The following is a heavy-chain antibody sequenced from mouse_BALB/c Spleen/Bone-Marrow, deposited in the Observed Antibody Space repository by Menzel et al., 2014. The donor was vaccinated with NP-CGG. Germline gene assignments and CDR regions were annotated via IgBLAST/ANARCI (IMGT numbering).Heavy chain of an antibody. V-gene: IGHV1-69*01. D-gene: IGHD3-3*01. CDR1: GYTFTDNW. J-gene: IGHJ4*01. CDR3: ARGGQDFSLDY. CDR2: IDTSDSYT. Sequence: QVQLQQSGAELGMPGASVKMSCKASGYTFTDNWIYWVKQRPGQGLEWIGAIDTSDSYTNYNQKFMGKASLTVDASSSTAYMQVSSLTSDDSAVYYCARGGQDFSLDYWGQGTSVTVSS.